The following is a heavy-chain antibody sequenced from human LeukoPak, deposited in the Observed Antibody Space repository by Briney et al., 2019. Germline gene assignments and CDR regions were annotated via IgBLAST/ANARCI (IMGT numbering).Heavy chain of an antibody. V-gene: IGHV4-31*03. CDR1: GGSLISGSYY. D-gene: IGHD6-13*01. J-gene: IGHJ5*02. CDR3: AKARGAAAGNRGWFDP. Sequence: SETLSLTCTVSGGSLISGSYYWSWIRQHPEKGLEWIGYIYYSGSTYYNPSLKSRAIISVDTSKNQFYLKLNSVTAADTALYYCAKARGAAAGNRGWFDPWGQGTLVTVSS. CDR2: IYYSGST.